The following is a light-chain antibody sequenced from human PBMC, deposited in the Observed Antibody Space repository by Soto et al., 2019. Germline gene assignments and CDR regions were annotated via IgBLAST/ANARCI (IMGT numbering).Light chain of an antibody. CDR1: SSNIGAGYD. CDR3: QSYDSSLSGYV. Sequence: VVTQPPSVSGAPGQRVTISCTGSSSNIGAGYDVHWYQQLPGTAPKLLIYGNSNRPSGVPDRFSGSKSGTSASLAITGLQAEDEADYYCQSYDSSLSGYVFGTGTKVTVL. J-gene: IGLJ1*01. CDR2: GNS. V-gene: IGLV1-40*01.